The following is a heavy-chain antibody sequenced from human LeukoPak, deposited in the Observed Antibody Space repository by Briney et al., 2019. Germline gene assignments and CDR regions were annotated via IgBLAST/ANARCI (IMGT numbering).Heavy chain of an antibody. Sequence: PSETLSLTCTVSGYSISSGYYWGWIRQPPGKGLGGIGSIYHSGSTYYNPSLKSRVTISVDTSKNQFSLKLSSVTAADTAVYYCARDPTYYYDSSFDYWGQGTLVTVSS. J-gene: IGHJ4*02. CDR2: IYHSGST. V-gene: IGHV4-38-2*02. D-gene: IGHD3-22*01. CDR1: GYSISSGYY. CDR3: ARDPTYYYDSSFDY.